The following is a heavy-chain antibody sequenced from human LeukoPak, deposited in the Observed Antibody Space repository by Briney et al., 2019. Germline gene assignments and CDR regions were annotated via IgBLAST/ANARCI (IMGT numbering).Heavy chain of an antibody. CDR1: GFTFTTYS. CDR3: ARDLLASRSAFDI. Sequence: GGSLRLSCAASGFTFTTYSMNWVRQAPGKGLEWVSYISTSSSTTCYADSVKGRFAISRDNAKNSLYLQMNSLRVEDTAVYYCARDLLASRSAFDIWGQGTMVTVSS. CDR2: ISTSSSTT. V-gene: IGHV3-48*01. J-gene: IGHJ3*02.